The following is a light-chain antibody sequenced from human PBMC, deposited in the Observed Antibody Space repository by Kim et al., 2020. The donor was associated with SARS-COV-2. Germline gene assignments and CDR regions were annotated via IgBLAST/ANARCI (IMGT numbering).Light chain of an antibody. CDR2: EVS. J-gene: IGLJ2*01. CDR1: SSAVGSYNR. V-gene: IGLV2-18*02. Sequence: GQSVTIPCTGTSSAVGSYNRVSWYQQPPGTAPKLIIYEVSDRPSGVPHRFSGSKSGNTASLTISWLQTEDEADYYCSSYTSSSTLIFGGGTKVTVL. CDR3: SSYTSSSTLI.